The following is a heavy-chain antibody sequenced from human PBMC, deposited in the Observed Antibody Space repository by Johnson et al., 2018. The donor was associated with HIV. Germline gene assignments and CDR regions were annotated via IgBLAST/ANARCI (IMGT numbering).Heavy chain of an antibody. CDR3: ANDGSTYYTSSGYLGEDAFEI. D-gene: IGHD3-22*01. CDR2: IRGSGGSR. J-gene: IGHJ3*02. Sequence: VQLVESGGGVVRPGGSLRLSCAVSGFTFSSYAMSWVRQAPGKGLEWVSAIRGSGGSRYYADSVKGRFTISRDNSKNTLYLQMNSLRAEDTAVYYCANDGSTYYTSSGYLGEDAFEIWGQGTMVTVSS. V-gene: IGHV3-23*04. CDR1: GFTFSSYA.